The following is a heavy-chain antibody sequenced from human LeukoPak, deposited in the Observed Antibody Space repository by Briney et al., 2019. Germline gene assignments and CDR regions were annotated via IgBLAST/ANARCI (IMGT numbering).Heavy chain of an antibody. V-gene: IGHV3-30*02. D-gene: IGHD2-2*01. J-gene: IGHJ3*02. CDR3: AKDMYQLHRLDAFDI. Sequence: GGSLRLSCAASGFTFSSYGMHWVRQAPGKGLEWVAFIRYDGSNKYHADSVKGRFTISRDNSKNTLYLQMNSLRAEDTAVYYCAKDMYQLHRLDAFDIWGQGTMVTVSS. CDR1: GFTFSSYG. CDR2: IRYDGSNK.